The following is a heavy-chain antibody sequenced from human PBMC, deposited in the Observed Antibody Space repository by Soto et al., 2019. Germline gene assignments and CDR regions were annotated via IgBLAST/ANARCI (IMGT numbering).Heavy chain of an antibody. J-gene: IGHJ3*02. CDR2: ISSSSSYT. CDR1: GFTFSSYS. CDR3: ARQLVGAHGAFDI. Sequence: GGPLRLSCAASGFTFSSYSMNWVRQAPGKGLEWVSYISSSSSYTNYADSVKGRFTISRDNAKNSLYLQVNSLRVDDTSVYYCARQLVGAHGAFDIWGQGTMVTVSS. D-gene: IGHD1-26*01. V-gene: IGHV3-21*05.